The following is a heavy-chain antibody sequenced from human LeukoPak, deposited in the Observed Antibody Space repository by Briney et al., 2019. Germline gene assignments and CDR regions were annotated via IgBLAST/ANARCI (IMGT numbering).Heavy chain of an antibody. D-gene: IGHD3-10*01. J-gene: IGHJ4*02. CDR1: GGTFSSYA. CDR2: IIPIFGTA. Sequence: SVKVSCKASGGTFSSYAISWVRQAPGQGLEWMGGIIPIFGTANYAQKFQGRVTITADESTSTAYMELSSLRSEDTAVYYCARDSGVEVRGVISPYFDYWGQGTLVTVSS. V-gene: IGHV1-69*13. CDR3: ARDSGVEVRGVISPYFDY.